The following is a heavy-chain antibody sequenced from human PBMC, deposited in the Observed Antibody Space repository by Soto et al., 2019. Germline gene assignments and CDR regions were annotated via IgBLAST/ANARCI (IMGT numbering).Heavy chain of an antibody. V-gene: IGHV1-18*01. D-gene: IGHD7-27*01. J-gene: IGHJ4*02. CDR2: ISAYNSNT. CDR3: ARDSGNLGNWAYFFDY. Sequence: QGQLVQSGAEVKKPGASVKVSCKASGYTFTDFGISWVRQAPGQGLEWMGWISAYNSNTNYAQKVQGRVTMTTDTSTITAYMELRNLTSGDTAVYYCARDSGNLGNWAYFFDYWGQGTLVTVSS. CDR1: GYTFTDFG.